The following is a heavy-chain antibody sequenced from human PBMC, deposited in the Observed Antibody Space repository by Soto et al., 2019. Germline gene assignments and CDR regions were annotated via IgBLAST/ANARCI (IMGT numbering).Heavy chain of an antibody. V-gene: IGHV4-4*07. D-gene: IGHD2-2*01. CDR1: NGSIFSYY. J-gene: IGHJ6*02. Sequence: PSETLSLTCTVSNGSIFSYYWIWIRQPAGKGLEWLGRIHSAGTTNYNPSLKSRVSMSVDTSNNQFSLTLLSVTAADTAVYYCARVGSTGSFPYYYNAMDVWGPGTSVTV. CDR2: IHSAGTT. CDR3: ARVGSTGSFPYYYNAMDV.